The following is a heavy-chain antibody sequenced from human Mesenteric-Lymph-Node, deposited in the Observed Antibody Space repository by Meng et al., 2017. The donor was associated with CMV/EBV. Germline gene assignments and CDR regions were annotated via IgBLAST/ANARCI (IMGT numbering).Heavy chain of an antibody. J-gene: IGHJ3*02. D-gene: IGHD1-7*01. V-gene: IGHV3-23*01. CDR1: GFTVSSNY. CDR3: AKERWNYNGFDI. Sequence: GESLKISCAASGFTVSSNYMSWVRQAPGKGLEWLSSISAGGDTSNHAASVEGRFTISRDNSKNTLYLQMDTQRADDTALYYCAKERWNYNGFDIWGQGTMVTVSS. CDR2: ISAGGDTS.